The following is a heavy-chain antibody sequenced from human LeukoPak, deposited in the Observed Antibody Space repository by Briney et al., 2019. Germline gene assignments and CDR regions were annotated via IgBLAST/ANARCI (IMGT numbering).Heavy chain of an antibody. CDR3: ARSQSDYYGSGSHWDY. V-gene: IGHV3-7*01. CDR1: GITFSSYW. Sequence: GGSLRLSCAASGITFSSYWMSWVRQAPGKGLEWVANIKQDGSEKYYVDSVKGRFTISRDNAKNSLYLQMNSLRAEDTAVYYCARSQSDYYGSGSHWDYWGQGTLVTVSS. D-gene: IGHD3-10*01. CDR2: IKQDGSEK. J-gene: IGHJ4*02.